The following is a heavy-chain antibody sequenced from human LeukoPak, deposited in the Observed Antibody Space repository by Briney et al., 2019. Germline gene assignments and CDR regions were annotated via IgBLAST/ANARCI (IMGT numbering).Heavy chain of an antibody. V-gene: IGHV4-59*01. Sequence: SETLSLTCTVSGGSISSYYWSWIRQPPGKGLEWIGYIYYSGSTNYNPFLKSRVTISVDTSKNQFSLKLSSVTAADTAVYYCAREDLYYYYMDVWGKGTTVTVSS. CDR2: IYYSGST. J-gene: IGHJ6*03. CDR3: AREDLYYYYMDV. CDR1: GGSISSYY.